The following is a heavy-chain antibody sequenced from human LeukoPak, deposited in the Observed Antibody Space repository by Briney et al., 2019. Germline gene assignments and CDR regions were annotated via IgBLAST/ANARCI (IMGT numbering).Heavy chain of an antibody. V-gene: IGHV3-30*04. D-gene: IGHD6-13*01. CDR3: ARSHIAAAGYPYYYYYYYYMDV. CDR1: GFTFSSYA. J-gene: IGHJ6*03. CDR2: ISYDGSNK. Sequence: GGSLRLSCAASGFTFSSYAMHWVRQAPGKGLEWVAVISYDGSNKYYADSVKGRFTISRDNSKNTLYLQMNSLRAEDTAVYYCARSHIAAAGYPYYYYYYYYMDVWGKGTTVTVSS.